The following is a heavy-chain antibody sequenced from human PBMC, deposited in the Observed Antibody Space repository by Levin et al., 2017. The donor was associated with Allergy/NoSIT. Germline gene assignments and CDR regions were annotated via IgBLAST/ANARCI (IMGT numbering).Heavy chain of an antibody. V-gene: IGHV3-33*01. CDR3: ASDPVDIVATERGFHDY. Sequence: GGSLRLSCAASGFTFSSYGMHWVRQAPGKGLEWVAVIWYDGSNKYYADSVKGRFTISRDNSKNTLYLQMNSLRAEDTAVYYCASDPVDIVATERGFHDYWGQGTLVTVSS. CDR1: GFTFSSYG. J-gene: IGHJ4*02. D-gene: IGHD5-12*01. CDR2: IWYDGSNK.